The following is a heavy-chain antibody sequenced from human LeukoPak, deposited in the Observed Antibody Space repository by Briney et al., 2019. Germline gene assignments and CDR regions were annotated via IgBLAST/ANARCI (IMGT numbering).Heavy chain of an antibody. Sequence: PGGSLRLSCAASGFTFSSYAMSWVRQAPGKGLEWVSAISGSGGSTYYADSVKGRFTISRDNSKNTLYLQMNSLRAEDTAVYYCAKVGVGYCSSTSCYTYYFDYWGQGTLVTVSS. CDR3: AKVGVGYCSSTSCYTYYFDY. V-gene: IGHV3-23*01. D-gene: IGHD2-2*02. J-gene: IGHJ4*02. CDR2: ISGSGGST. CDR1: GFTFSSYA.